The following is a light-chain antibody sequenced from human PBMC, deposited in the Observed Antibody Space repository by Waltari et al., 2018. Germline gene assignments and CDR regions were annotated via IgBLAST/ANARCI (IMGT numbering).Light chain of an antibody. J-gene: IGLJ1*01. CDR3: NSRDSSGNHYV. CDR1: SPRSYY. Sequence: SSELTQDPAVSVALGQTVRITCQGDSPRSYYASWYQQKPGQAPVLVIYGKNNRPPGISDRFSGSSSGNTASLTITGAQAEDEADYYCNSRDSSGNHYVFGTGTKVTVL. V-gene: IGLV3-19*01. CDR2: GKN.